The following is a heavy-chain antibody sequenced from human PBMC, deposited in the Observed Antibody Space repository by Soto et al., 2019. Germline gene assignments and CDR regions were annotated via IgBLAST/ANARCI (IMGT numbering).Heavy chain of an antibody. V-gene: IGHV1-2*04. D-gene: IGHD6-13*01. CDR3: ARARGIAAVSHAFDI. Sequence: QVPLVQSGAEVKKPGASVKVSCKASGYTFTGYYMHWVRQAPGQGLEWMGWINPNSGGTNYAQKFQGWVTMTRDTSISTAYMELSRLRSDDTAVYYCARARGIAAVSHAFDIWGQGTMVTVSS. CDR2: INPNSGGT. J-gene: IGHJ3*02. CDR1: GYTFTGYY.